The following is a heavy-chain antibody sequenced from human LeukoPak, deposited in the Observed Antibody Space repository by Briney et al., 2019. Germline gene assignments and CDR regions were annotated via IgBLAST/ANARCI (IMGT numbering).Heavy chain of an antibody. CDR3: ARARYQLLFFFAY. D-gene: IGHD2-2*01. Sequence: ASVKVSCKASGYTFTGYYLHWVRQAPGQGLEWMGWINPNSDGTNYAQKFQGRVTMTRDTSISTAYMELSGLRSDDTAVYYCARARYQLLFFFAYWGQGSLVTVSS. CDR2: INPNSDGT. CDR1: GYTFTGYY. J-gene: IGHJ4*02. V-gene: IGHV1-2*02.